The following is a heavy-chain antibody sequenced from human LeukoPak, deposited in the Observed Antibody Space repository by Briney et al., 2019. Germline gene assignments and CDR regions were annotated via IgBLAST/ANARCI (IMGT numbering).Heavy chain of an antibody. J-gene: IGHJ4*02. D-gene: IGHD2-21*02. Sequence: PARSLPLSCAASGFTFSSYGMHWVRQAPGKGLEWVAVISYDGSNKYYADSVKGRFTISRDNSKNTLYLQMNSLRAEDTAVYYCAKKRLAYCGGDCDSYFDYWGPGNLGTVSS. V-gene: IGHV3-30*18. CDR1: GFTFSSYG. CDR3: AKKRLAYCGGDCDSYFDY. CDR2: ISYDGSNK.